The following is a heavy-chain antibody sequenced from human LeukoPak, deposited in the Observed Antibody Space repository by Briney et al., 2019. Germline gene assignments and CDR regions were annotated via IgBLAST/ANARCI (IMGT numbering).Heavy chain of an antibody. Sequence: GGSLRLSCADSGFAFTSQAMGWVRQAPGKGLEWVSVISDSGSITYYADSVKGRFTISRDNSKNTLFLQMNSLRAEDTAVYYCAKDARRTSGWYFFDYWGQGTLVTVSS. CDR3: AKDARRTSGWYFFDY. J-gene: IGHJ4*02. CDR2: ISDSGSIT. V-gene: IGHV3-23*01. CDR1: GFAFTSQA. D-gene: IGHD6-19*01.